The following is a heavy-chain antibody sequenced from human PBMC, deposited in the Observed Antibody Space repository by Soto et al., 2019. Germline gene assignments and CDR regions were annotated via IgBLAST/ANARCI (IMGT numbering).Heavy chain of an antibody. J-gene: IGHJ6*02. CDR3: ARAWADDIVVVPAAIRPYGMDV. D-gene: IGHD2-2*02. Sequence: SVKVSCKASGGTFSSYAISWVRQAPGQGLEWMGGIIPIFGTANYAQKFQGRVTITADESTSTAYMELSSLRSEDTAVYYCARAWADDIVVVPAAIRPYGMDVWGQGTAVTVSS. CDR1: GGTFSSYA. CDR2: IIPIFGTA. V-gene: IGHV1-69*13.